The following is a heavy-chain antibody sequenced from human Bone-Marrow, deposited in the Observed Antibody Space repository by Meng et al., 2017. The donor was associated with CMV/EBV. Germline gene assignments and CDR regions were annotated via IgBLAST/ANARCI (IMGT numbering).Heavy chain of an antibody. J-gene: IGHJ5*02. CDR2: IIPILGIA. Sequence: SVKVSCKASGGTFSSYTISWVRQAPGQGLEWMGRIIPILGIANYAQKFQGRVTMTTDTSTSTAYMELRSLRSDDTAVYYCARCGLEVVPAYNWFDPWGQGTLVTVSS. CDR1: GGTFSSYT. CDR3: ARCGLEVVPAYNWFDP. V-gene: IGHV1-69*02. D-gene: IGHD2-2*01.